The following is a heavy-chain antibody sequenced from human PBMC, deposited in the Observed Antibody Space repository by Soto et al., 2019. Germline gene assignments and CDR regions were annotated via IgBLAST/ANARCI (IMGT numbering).Heavy chain of an antibody. CDR1: GGTFSSYA. CDR3: ARGAHSGSPVRY. CDR2: IIPIFGTA. J-gene: IGHJ4*02. V-gene: IGHV1-69*13. Sequence: ASVKVSCKASGGTFSSYAISWVRQAPGQGLEWMGGIIPIFGTANYAKKFQGRVTITADESTSTAYMELSSRRSEDTAVYYCARGAHSGSPVRYWGQGTLVTVSS. D-gene: IGHD1-26*01.